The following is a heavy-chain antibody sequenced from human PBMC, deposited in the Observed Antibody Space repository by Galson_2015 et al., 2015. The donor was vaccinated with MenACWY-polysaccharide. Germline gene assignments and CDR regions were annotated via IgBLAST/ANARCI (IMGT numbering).Heavy chain of an antibody. D-gene: IGHD3-3*01. Sequence: SLRLSCAASGFTFSSYGMHWVRQAPGKGLEWVAVIWYDGSNKYYADSVKGRFTISRDNSKNTLYLQMNSLRAEDTAVYYCARGGPRFLEWLLPFDYWGQGTLVTVSS. V-gene: IGHV3-33*01. CDR1: GFTFSSYG. J-gene: IGHJ4*02. CDR2: IWYDGSNK. CDR3: ARGGPRFLEWLLPFDY.